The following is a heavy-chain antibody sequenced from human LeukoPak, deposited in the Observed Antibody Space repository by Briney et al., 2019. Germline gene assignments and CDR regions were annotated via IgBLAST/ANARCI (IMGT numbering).Heavy chain of an antibody. Sequence: PGGSLRLSCVSSGFRFSNYAMSWVRQAPGKGLEWVSSISGSGGSTHYADSVKGRFTISRDKTKNTLYLQMNSLRAEDTAVYYCAKSAYYDASGYYREYYFDYWGQGTLVTVSS. D-gene: IGHD3-22*01. CDR2: ISGSGGST. J-gene: IGHJ4*02. CDR1: GFRFSNYA. V-gene: IGHV3-23*01. CDR3: AKSAYYDASGYYREYYFDY.